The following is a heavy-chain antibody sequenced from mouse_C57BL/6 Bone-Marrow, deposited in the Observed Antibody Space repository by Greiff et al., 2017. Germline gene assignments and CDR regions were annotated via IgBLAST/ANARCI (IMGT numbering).Heavy chain of an antibody. J-gene: IGHJ2*01. CDR3: ARESPKYYGSSYFDY. D-gene: IGHD1-1*01. CDR2: IEPSDSYT. Sequence: QVQLQQPGAELMKPGASVKLSCKASGYTFTSYWMQWVKQRPGRGLEWIGEIEPSDSYTNYNQKFKGKATLTGDTSSSTAYMQLSSLTSEDSAVYYCARESPKYYGSSYFDYWGQGTTLTVSS. CDR1: GYTFTSYW. V-gene: IGHV1-50*01.